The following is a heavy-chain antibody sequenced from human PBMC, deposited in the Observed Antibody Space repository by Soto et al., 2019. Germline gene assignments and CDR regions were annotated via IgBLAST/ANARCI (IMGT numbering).Heavy chain of an antibody. Sequence: SETLSLTCTVSGGSVSSGSYYWRWIRQPPGKGLEWIGYIYYSGSTNYNPSLKSRVTISVDTSKNQFSLKLSSVTAADTAVYYCARGIEGWYQGRYYYGMDVWGQGTTVT. CDR1: GGSVSSGSYY. CDR3: ARGIEGWYQGRYYYGMDV. J-gene: IGHJ6*02. D-gene: IGHD6-19*01. CDR2: IYYSGST. V-gene: IGHV4-61*01.